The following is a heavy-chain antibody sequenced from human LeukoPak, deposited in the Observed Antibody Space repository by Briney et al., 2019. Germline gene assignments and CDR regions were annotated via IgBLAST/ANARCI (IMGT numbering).Heavy chain of an antibody. J-gene: IGHJ4*02. V-gene: IGHV4-30-4*01. D-gene: IGHD6-19*01. Sequence: SETLSLTCTVSGGSISSGDYYWSWIRQPPGKGLEWIGYIYYSGSTYYNPSLKSRVTISVDTSKNQFSLKLSSVTAADTAVYYCARGAWYSSGWFGFDYWGQGTLVTVSS. CDR2: IYYSGST. CDR3: ARGAWYSSGWFGFDY. CDR1: GGSISSGDYY.